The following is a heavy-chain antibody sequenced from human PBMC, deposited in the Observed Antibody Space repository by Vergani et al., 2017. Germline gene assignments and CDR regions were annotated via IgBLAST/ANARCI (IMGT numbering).Heavy chain of an antibody. J-gene: IGHJ6*02. V-gene: IGHV1-18*01. CDR2: ISAYNGNT. Sequence: QVQLVQSGAEVKKPGSSVKVSCKASGGTFSSYAISWVRQAPGQGLERMGWISAYNGNTNYAQKLQGRVTMTTDTSTSTAYMELRSLRSDDTAVYYCARGNNSSSLYNYYYYCMDVWGQGSTVTVSS. D-gene: IGHD6-13*01. CDR1: GGTFSSYA. CDR3: ARGNNSSSLYNYYYYCMDV.